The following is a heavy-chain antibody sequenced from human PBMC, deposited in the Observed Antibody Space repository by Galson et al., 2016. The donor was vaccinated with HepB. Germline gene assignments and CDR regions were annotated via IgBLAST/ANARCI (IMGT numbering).Heavy chain of an antibody. CDR3: ARAPRFSGSYYDL. V-gene: IGHV1-18*01. Sequence: SVKVSCKASGYSFVSYGINWVRQARGQGLEWMGWIGGYNGNKNYAQKFQGRVTMTTAKSTTTAYMELGSLTPDDTAVYYCARAPRFSGSYYDLWGQGTLLTVSS. CDR1: GYSFVSYG. J-gene: IGHJ5*02. D-gene: IGHD1-26*01. CDR2: IGGYNGNK.